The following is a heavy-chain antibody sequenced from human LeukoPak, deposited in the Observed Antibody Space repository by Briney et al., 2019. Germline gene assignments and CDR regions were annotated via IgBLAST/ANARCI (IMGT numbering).Heavy chain of an antibody. D-gene: IGHD1-1*01. Sequence: ASVKVSCKASGYTFNNYGISWVRQAPGQGLEWTGWISTYHGDTNYAQKLQGRVTMTTDTSTSTAYMELRSLRSDDTAVYYCARAGNWNDNVYSYYYYMDVWGKGTTVTVSS. CDR1: GYTFNNYG. J-gene: IGHJ6*03. CDR3: ARAGNWNDNVYSYYYYMDV. CDR2: ISTYHGDT. V-gene: IGHV1-18*01.